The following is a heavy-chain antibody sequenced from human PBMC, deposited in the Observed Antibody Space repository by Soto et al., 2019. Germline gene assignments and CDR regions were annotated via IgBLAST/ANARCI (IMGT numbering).Heavy chain of an antibody. D-gene: IGHD2-15*01. CDR2: MSYDGRDK. CDR1: GFTFISYG. CDR3: AKARSGCWHEGYYFDN. V-gene: IGHV3-30*18. J-gene: IGHJ4*02. Sequence: QVQLVESGGGVVQPGRSLRLSCAASGFTFISYGMHWVRQAPGKGLEWLAVMSYDGRDKYYADSVRGRFTISRDNSKNTVYLQLNSLRVEDTAVYYCAKARSGCWHEGYYFDNWGQGTLVTVSS.